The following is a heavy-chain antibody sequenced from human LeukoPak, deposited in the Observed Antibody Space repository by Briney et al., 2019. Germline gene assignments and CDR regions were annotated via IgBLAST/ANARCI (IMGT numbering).Heavy chain of an antibody. CDR1: GFKFDDAT. CDR2: TNWNGDRI. CDR3: AKERDSSGSRRYYGMDV. D-gene: IGHD3-22*01. J-gene: IGHJ6*02. Sequence: GGSLRLSCEVSGFKFDDATMHWVRQVPGRGLEWVSGTNWNGDRIGYADSVKGRFTISRDNSKNTLYLQMNSLRAEDTAVYYCAKERDSSGSRRYYGMDVWGQGTTVTVSS. V-gene: IGHV3-9*01.